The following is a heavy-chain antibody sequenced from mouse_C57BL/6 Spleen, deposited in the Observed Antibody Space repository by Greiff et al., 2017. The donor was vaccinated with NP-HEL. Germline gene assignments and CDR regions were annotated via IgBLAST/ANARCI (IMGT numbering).Heavy chain of an antibody. CDR1: GYTFTDYE. Sequence: SGAELVRPGASVTLSCKASGYTFTDYEMHWVKQTPVHGLEWIGAIDPETGGTAYNQKFKGKAILTADKSSSTAYMELRSLTSEDSAVYYCTRKGLRGVAGYAMDYWGQGTSVTVSS. CDR2: IDPETGGT. V-gene: IGHV1-15*01. CDR3: TRKGLRGVAGYAMDY. D-gene: IGHD1-1*01. J-gene: IGHJ4*01.